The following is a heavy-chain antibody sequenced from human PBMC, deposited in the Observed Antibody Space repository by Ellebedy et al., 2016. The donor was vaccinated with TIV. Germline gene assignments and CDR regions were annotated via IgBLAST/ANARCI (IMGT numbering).Heavy chain of an antibody. D-gene: IGHD3-9*01. CDR1: GFTFSSYA. V-gene: IGHV3-30*04. J-gene: IGHJ6*02. CDR2: ISYDGSNK. CDR3: ARAVGTDILMSYGMDV. Sequence: GESLKISXAASGFTFSSYAMHWVRQAPGKGLEWVAVISYDGSNKYYADSVKGRFTISRDNSKNTLYLQMNSLRAEDTAVYYCARAVGTDILMSYGMDVWGQGTTVTVSS.